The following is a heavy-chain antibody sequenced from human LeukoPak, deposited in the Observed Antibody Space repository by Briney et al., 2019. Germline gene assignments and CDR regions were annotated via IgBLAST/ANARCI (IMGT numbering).Heavy chain of an antibody. Sequence: PGGSLRLSCAASGFTFSDYAVSWVRQAPGKGLEWVSIISGSGGSTHFADSVKGRFTISRDNSKNTLYLQMNSLRAEDTAVYYCAKVLRYFMDVWGQGTTVTVSS. V-gene: IGHV3-23*01. CDR3: AKVLRYFMDV. J-gene: IGHJ6*02. CDR2: ISGSGGST. CDR1: GFTFSDYA. D-gene: IGHD3-9*01.